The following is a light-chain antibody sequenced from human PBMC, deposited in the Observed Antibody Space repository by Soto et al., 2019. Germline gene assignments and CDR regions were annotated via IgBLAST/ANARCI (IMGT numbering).Light chain of an antibody. CDR3: QRDYNNIRT. V-gene: IGKV1-39*01. CDR1: KSIRSY. CDR2: VAS. J-gene: IGKJ1*01. Sequence: DIEMTQSPSSRSASVGDRVTITCRASKSIRSYLNWYLQRPRQAPKLLIYVASDLQSGVPSGFCGSGAGTVFTLTISSLKHEDVKTGYCQRDYNNIRTFGQGTKVDIK.